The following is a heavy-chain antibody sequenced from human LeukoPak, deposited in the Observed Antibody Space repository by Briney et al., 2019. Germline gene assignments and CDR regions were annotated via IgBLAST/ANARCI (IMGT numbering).Heavy chain of an antibody. J-gene: IGHJ4*02. V-gene: IGHV4-4*08. CDR2: IYSSGST. Sequence: SETLSLTCTVSGASINSYYWSWIRQPPGKGLEWIGYIYSSGSTNYNPSLKSRVTMSVDTSKNQFSLKLSSVTAADTAVYYCARRGSGWYGTSDYWGQGTLVTVSS. CDR1: GASINSYY. CDR3: ARRGSGWYGTSDY. D-gene: IGHD6-19*01.